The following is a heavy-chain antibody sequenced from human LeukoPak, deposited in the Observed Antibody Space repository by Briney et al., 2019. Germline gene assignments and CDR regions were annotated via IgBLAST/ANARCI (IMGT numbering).Heavy chain of an antibody. J-gene: IGHJ4*02. CDR2: INHSGST. Sequence: PSETLSLTCAVYGGSFCGYYWSRLRQPPGKGLEWIVEINHSGSTNYNPSLKSLATISVDTSKNQCYLKLRSVTAAGTAVYYCARKPAVYDYWGQGTLVTVSS. V-gene: IGHV4-34*01. CDR3: ARKPAVYDY. CDR1: GGSFCGYY. D-gene: IGHD1-14*01.